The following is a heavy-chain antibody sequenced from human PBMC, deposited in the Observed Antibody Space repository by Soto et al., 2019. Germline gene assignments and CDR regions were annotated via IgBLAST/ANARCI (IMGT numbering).Heavy chain of an antibody. CDR1: GFTFSSYS. J-gene: IGHJ6*02. CDR2: ISSSSSTI. CDR3: ARPDYSSSSYGMEV. Sequence: PGGSLRLSCAASGFTFSSYSMNWVRQALGKGLEWVSYISSSSSTIYYADSVKGRFTISRDNAKNSLYLQMNSLRDEDTAVYYRARPDYSSSSYGMEVWGQGTTVPVSS. D-gene: IGHD6-6*01. V-gene: IGHV3-48*02.